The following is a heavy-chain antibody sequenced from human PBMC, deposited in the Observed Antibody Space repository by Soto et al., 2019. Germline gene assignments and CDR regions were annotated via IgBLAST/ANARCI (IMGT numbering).Heavy chain of an antibody. CDR2: IIPIFGTA. J-gene: IGHJ6*02. CDR1: GGTFSSYS. V-gene: IGHV1-69*13. D-gene: IGHD1-26*01. CDR3: AAGAYYCYYGMKV. Sequence: SVNVSFKAPGGTFSSYSISWVRQAPGQWLELMGGIIPIFGTANYAHKFQGRVKITADESTSTAYMELSSLRSEDAAVYYCAAGAYYCYYGMKVWGQGTTVTVSS.